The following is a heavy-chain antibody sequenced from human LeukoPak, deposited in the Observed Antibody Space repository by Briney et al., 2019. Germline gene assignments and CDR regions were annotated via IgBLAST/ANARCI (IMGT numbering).Heavy chain of an antibody. Sequence: GGSLRLSCAASGFTFSNYGIHWVRQTPGKGLEWVAFIRYDGSNKYYADSVKGRLTISRDNSKNTLYLHMNSLRAEDTAVYYCAQTLSAFTIGLYYMDVWGKGTTVTVSS. CDR3: AQTLSAFTIGLYYMDV. J-gene: IGHJ6*03. V-gene: IGHV3-30*02. CDR1: GFTFSNYG. CDR2: IRYDGSNK. D-gene: IGHD3-3*01.